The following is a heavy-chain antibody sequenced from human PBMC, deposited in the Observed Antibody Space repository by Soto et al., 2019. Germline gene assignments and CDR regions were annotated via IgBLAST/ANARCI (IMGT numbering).Heavy chain of an antibody. V-gene: IGHV3-23*01. CDR2: ISASGGTT. CDR3: AKDSIAARPGYFDY. J-gene: IGHJ4*02. Sequence: GGSLRLSCAASGFTFSSYAMSWVRQAPGKGLEWVSGISASGGTTYNADSVKGRFTISRDNSKNTLSLQMNSLRAEDTALYYCAKDSIAARPGYFDYWGQGSLVAVSS. CDR1: GFTFSSYA. D-gene: IGHD6-6*01.